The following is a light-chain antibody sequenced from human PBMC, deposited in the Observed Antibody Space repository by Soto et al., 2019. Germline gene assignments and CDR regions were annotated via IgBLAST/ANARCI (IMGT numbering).Light chain of an antibody. CDR2: CAS. V-gene: IGKV4-1*01. Sequence: DIVMTQSPDSLAVSLGERATINCKSSQSVLYSSNNENYLGWYQRKPGQPPNLLIHCASTRESGVPDRFSGSESGTDFTLTISSLQAEDVAVYYCQQYYSPPWTFGQGTKVEIK. J-gene: IGKJ1*01. CDR1: QSVLYSSNNENY. CDR3: QQYYSPPWT.